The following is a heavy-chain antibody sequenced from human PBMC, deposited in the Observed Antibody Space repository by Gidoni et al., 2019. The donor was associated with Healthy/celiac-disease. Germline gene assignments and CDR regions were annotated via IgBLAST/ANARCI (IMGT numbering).Heavy chain of an antibody. CDR2: IRSKAYGGTT. CDR1: GSPFGDSA. J-gene: IGHJ6*02. Sequence: EVPLLQSGGGLVQPARSLSLSCTASGSPFGDSALRWVRQAPGKGLEWVGFIRSKAYGGTTKYAASVKGRFTSSRDESKSIAYLQMNSLKTEDTAVYYCTRGSYYYDSSGYGMDVWGQGTTVTVSS. V-gene: IGHV3-49*04. CDR3: TRGSYYYDSSGYGMDV. D-gene: IGHD3-22*01.